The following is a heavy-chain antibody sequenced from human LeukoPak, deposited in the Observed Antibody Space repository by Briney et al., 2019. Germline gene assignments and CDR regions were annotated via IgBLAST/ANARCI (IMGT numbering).Heavy chain of an antibody. D-gene: IGHD5-18*01. V-gene: IGHV3-48*03. J-gene: IGHJ4*02. Sequence: PGGSLRLSCAASGFIYWPYELVGVRQAPGKGLEWLSYISSSGGTIYYADPVKGRFTISRDNAKNSLYLHKNSLRAEDTAVYICARGARGYSYGRFDCWLQASMATVSS. CDR3: ARGARGYSYGRFDC. CDR2: ISSSGGTI. CDR1: GFIYWPYE.